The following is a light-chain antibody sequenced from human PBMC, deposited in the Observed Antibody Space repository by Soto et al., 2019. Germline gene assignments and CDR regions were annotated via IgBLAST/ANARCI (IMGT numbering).Light chain of an antibody. CDR2: DVS. Sequence: EIVLTQSPATLSLSPGERATLSCRASQSVSSFLAWYQHKPGRAPRLLIYDVSNRATGIPARFSGSGSGTDFTLTISSLEPEDFAVYYCHQRSSWPLTFGGGTNVEIK. J-gene: IGKJ4*01. CDR1: QSVSSF. V-gene: IGKV3-11*01. CDR3: HQRSSWPLT.